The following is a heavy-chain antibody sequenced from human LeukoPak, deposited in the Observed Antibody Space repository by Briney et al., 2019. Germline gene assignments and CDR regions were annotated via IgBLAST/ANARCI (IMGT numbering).Heavy chain of an antibody. Sequence: SETLSLTCTVSGYSISSGYYWGWIRQPPGKGLEWIGSMYHSGTTSYNPSLKSRVTMSVDTSKNQFSLRLTSVTAADTAVYYCARQTGSGLFILPGGQGTLVTVSS. J-gene: IGHJ4*02. CDR3: ARQTGSGLFILP. D-gene: IGHD3/OR15-3a*01. V-gene: IGHV4-38-2*02. CDR2: MYHSGTT. CDR1: GYSISSGYY.